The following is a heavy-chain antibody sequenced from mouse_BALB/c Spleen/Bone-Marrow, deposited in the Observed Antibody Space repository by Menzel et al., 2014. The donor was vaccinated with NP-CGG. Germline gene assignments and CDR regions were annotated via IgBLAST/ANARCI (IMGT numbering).Heavy chain of an antibody. V-gene: IGHV14-3*02. Sequence: VQLQQSGAELVKPGASVKLSCTASGFNIKDTYIHWVKQRPEQGLEWIGRIDPANDNTKYDPKFQGKATITAETSSSTAYLQLSSLTSEDTAVYYCASYVYGYYFDYWGQGTTLTVSS. CDR1: GFNIKDTY. CDR3: ASYVYGYYFDY. CDR2: IDPANDNT. D-gene: IGHD2-2*01. J-gene: IGHJ2*01.